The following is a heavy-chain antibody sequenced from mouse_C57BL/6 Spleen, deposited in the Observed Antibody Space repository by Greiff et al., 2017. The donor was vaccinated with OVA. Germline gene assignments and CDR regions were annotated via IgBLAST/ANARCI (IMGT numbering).Heavy chain of an antibody. V-gene: IGHV1-69*01. J-gene: IGHJ2*01. CDR3: ARYWDYFDY. D-gene: IGHD4-1*01. CDR1: GYTFTSYW. Sequence: QVQLKQPGAELVMPGASVKLSCKASGYTFTSYWMHWVKQRPGQGLEWIGEIDPSDSYTNYNQKFKGKSTLTVDKSSSTAYMQLSSLTSEDSAVYYCARYWDYFDYWGQGTTLTVSS. CDR2: IDPSDSYT.